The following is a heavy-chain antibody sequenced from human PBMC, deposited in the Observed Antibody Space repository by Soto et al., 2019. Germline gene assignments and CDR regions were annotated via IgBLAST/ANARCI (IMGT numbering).Heavy chain of an antibody. D-gene: IGHD2-2*02. Sequence: ASVKVSCKASGYTLTGYAMHWVRPAPGQRLEWMGWINAGNGNTKYSQKFQGRVTITRDTSASTAYMELSSLRSEDTAVYYCARGYCSSTSCYTPYYYYGMDVWGQGTTVTVSS. CDR1: GYTLTGYA. CDR2: INAGNGNT. V-gene: IGHV1-3*01. J-gene: IGHJ6*02. CDR3: ARGYCSSTSCYTPYYYYGMDV.